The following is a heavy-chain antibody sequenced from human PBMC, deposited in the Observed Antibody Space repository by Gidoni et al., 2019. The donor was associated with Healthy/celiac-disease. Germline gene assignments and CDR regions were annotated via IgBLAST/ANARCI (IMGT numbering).Heavy chain of an antibody. CDR3: AKVSTTVTSWVYYGMDV. D-gene: IGHD4-4*01. CDR1: GFTFSSYA. Sequence: EVQLLESGGGLVQPGGSLRLSCAASGFTFSSYAMSWVRQAPGKGLEWVSAISGSGGSTYYADSVKGRFTISRDNFKNTLYLQMNSLRAEDTAVYYCAKVSTTVTSWVYYGMDVWGQGTTVTVSS. V-gene: IGHV3-23*01. J-gene: IGHJ6*02. CDR2: ISGSGGST.